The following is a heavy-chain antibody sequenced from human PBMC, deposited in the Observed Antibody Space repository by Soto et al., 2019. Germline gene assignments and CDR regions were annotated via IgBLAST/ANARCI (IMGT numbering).Heavy chain of an antibody. Sequence: PSETLSLTWAVYGGSFSGYYWSWIRQPPGKGVEWSGEINHSGSTNYNPSLKSRVTITIDTSKNQFSLKLSSVTAADTAVYCCARGVSSWYLYYFDYWGQGTLVTVSS. CDR2: INHSGST. D-gene: IGHD6-13*01. CDR3: ARGVSSWYLYYFDY. V-gene: IGHV4-34*01. J-gene: IGHJ4*02. CDR1: GGSFSGYY.